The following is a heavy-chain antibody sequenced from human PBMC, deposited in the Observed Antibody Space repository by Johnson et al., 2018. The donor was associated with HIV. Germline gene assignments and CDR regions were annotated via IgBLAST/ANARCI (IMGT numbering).Heavy chain of an antibody. CDR2: INWNGGST. J-gene: IGHJ3*02. D-gene: IGHD3-16*01. CDR1: GFSFDDYG. CDR3: AKEGGAFDI. V-gene: IGHV3-20*04. Sequence: VQLLESGGSVVRPGGSLRLSCAASGFSFDDYGMTWVRQAPGKGLEWVSGINWNGGSTGYADSVKGRFTISRDNSKNTLYLQMNSLRAEDTAVYYCAKEGGAFDIWGQGTMVTVSS.